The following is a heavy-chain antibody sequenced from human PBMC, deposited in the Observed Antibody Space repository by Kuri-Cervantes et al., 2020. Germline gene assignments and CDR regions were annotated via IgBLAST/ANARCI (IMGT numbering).Heavy chain of an antibody. Sequence: SETLSLTCSVSGSSISSGYYWGWIRQPPGKGLECIGTIYQSGTTYYNASLKSRVTISVDMSKNHFSLRLSSVTAADTAVYYCARSGSSWLSAGSWFDPWGQGTLVTVSS. CDR2: IYQSGTT. CDR1: GSSISSGYY. CDR3: ARSGSSWLSAGSWFDP. D-gene: IGHD6-13*01. J-gene: IGHJ5*02. V-gene: IGHV4-38-2*02.